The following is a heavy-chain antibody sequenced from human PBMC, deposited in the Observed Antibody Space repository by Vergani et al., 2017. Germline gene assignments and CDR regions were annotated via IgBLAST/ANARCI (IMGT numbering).Heavy chain of an antibody. CDR2: INPNSGGT. CDR3: ARDRVSYDWYFDY. D-gene: IGHD1-26*01. CDR1: GYTFTGYY. J-gene: IGHJ4*02. Sequence: QLVQSGPEVKKPGTSVKVSCKASGYTFTGYYMHWVRQAPGQGLEWMGWINPNSGGTNYAQKFQGWVTMTRDTSISTAYMELSRLRSDDTAVYYCARDRVSYDWYFDYWGQGTLVTVSS. V-gene: IGHV1-2*04.